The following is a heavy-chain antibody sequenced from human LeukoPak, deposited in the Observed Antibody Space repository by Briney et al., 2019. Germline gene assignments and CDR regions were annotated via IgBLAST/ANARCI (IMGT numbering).Heavy chain of an antibody. CDR2: IYYSGST. D-gene: IGHD3-22*01. Sequence: SETLSLTCTVSGGSINSYYWSWIRQPPGKGLEWIGYIYYSGSTNYNPSLKSRVTISVDTSKNQFSLKLSSVTAAGTAVYYCASLRHYYDSSGYYFDAFDIWGQGTMVTVSS. CDR3: ASLRHYYDSSGYYFDAFDI. V-gene: IGHV4-59*08. J-gene: IGHJ3*02. CDR1: GGSINSYY.